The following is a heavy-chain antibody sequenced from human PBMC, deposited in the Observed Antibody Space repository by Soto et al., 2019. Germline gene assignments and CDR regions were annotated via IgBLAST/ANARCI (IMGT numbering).Heavy chain of an antibody. CDR2: IYYSGST. Sequence: SETLSLTCTVSGGSVSSGSYYWSWIRQPPGKGLEWIGYIYYSGSTNYNPSLKSRVTISVDTSKNQYSLKLGSVTAADTAVYYCARVPVDTAMVFDYWGQGTLVTVSS. V-gene: IGHV4-61*01. J-gene: IGHJ4*02. CDR1: GGSVSSGSYY. D-gene: IGHD5-18*01. CDR3: ARVPVDTAMVFDY.